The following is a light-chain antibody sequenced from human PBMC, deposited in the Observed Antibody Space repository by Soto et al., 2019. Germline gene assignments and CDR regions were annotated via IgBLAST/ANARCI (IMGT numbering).Light chain of an antibody. CDR1: SSDVGSYNL. Sequence: QSALTQPASVSGSRGQSITISCTGTSSDVGSYNLVSWYQQHAGKAPKLMIYEGSKRPSGVSNRFSGSKSGNTASLTISGLQAEDEADYYCCSYAGSTTFVVFGGGTKLTVL. CDR2: EGS. V-gene: IGLV2-23*03. J-gene: IGLJ2*01. CDR3: CSYAGSTTFVV.